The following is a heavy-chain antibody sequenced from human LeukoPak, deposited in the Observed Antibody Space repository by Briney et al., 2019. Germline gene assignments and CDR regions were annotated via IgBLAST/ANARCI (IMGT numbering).Heavy chain of an antibody. CDR2: ISSDVSNR. J-gene: IGHJ4*02. D-gene: IGHD3-10*01. CDR3: ARAPGPPNFFDY. CDR1: GFTFSKYA. Sequence: GGSLRLSCAASGFTFSKYAFHWVRQAPGKGLEWVAAISSDVSNRYYIDSVKGRFTISRDNSKYTLSLQMGSLRAEDTAVYCGARAPGPPNFFDYWGQGTLVTVSS. V-gene: IGHV3-30*04.